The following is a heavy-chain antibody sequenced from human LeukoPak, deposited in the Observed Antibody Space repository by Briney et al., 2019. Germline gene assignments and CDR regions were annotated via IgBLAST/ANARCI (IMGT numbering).Heavy chain of an antibody. Sequence: PSETLSLTCTVPGGSISSYYWSWIRQPAGKGLEWIGRIYTSGSTNYNPSLKSRVTMSVDTSKNQFSLNLNSVTAADTAVYYCARDLGYDGPGYMDVWGKGTTVTVSS. D-gene: IGHD1-1*01. J-gene: IGHJ6*03. CDR1: GGSISSYY. V-gene: IGHV4-4*07. CDR3: ARDLGYDGPGYMDV. CDR2: IYTSGST.